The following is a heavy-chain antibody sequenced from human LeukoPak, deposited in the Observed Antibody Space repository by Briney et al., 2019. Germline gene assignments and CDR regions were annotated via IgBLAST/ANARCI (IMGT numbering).Heavy chain of an antibody. CDR2: IKQDGSET. CDR3: ASFEY. J-gene: IGHJ4*02. Sequence: GGSLRLSCAASGFTVSSNYMSWVRQAPGKGLEWVANIKQDGSETYYVDSVKGRFIISRDNAKNSLFLQMNSLRAEDTAVYYCASFEYWGQGTLVTVSS. V-gene: IGHV3-7*01. CDR1: GFTVSSNY.